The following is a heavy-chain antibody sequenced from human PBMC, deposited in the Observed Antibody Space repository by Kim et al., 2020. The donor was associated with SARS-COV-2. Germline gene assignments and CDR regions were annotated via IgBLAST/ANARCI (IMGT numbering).Heavy chain of an antibody. V-gene: IGHV3-21*01. J-gene: IGHJ4*02. CDR3: AKAIDTATRWASGD. Sequence: ADSVKGRFTISRDNAKNSLYLQMNSLRAEDTAVYYCAKAIDTATRWASGDWGQGTLVTVSS. D-gene: IGHD3-10*01.